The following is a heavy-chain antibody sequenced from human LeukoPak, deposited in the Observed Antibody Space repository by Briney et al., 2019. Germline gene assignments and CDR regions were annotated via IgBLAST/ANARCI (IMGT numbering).Heavy chain of an antibody. J-gene: IGHJ4*02. CDR1: GGSFSGYY. D-gene: IGHD3-10*01. V-gene: IGHV4-34*01. CDR3: ARDRYYYGSGSYYFDY. Sequence: SETLSLTCAVYGGSFSGYYWSWIRQPPGKGLEWIGEINHSGSTNYNPSLKSRVTISVDTSKNQFSLKLSSVTAADTAVYYCARDRYYYGSGSYYFDYWGQGTLVTVSS. CDR2: INHSGST.